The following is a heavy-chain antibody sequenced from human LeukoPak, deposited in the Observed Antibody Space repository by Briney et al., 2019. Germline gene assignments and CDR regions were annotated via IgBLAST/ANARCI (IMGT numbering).Heavy chain of an antibody. J-gene: IGHJ4*02. CDR2: ISGSGGST. CDR1: GFTFSRNG. V-gene: IGHV3-23*01. D-gene: IGHD3-10*01. Sequence: PGGSLRLSCAASGFTFSRNGMTWVRQAPGKGLEWVSAISGSGGSTYYADSVKGRFTISRDNSKNTLYLQMNSLRAEDTAVYYCAKLLWFGELLSPDDYWGQGTLVTVSS. CDR3: AKLLWFGELLSPDDY.